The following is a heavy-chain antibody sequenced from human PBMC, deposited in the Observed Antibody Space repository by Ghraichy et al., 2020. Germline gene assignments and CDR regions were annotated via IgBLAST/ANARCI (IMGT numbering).Heavy chain of an antibody. V-gene: IGHV4-34*01. D-gene: IGHD5-18*01. J-gene: IGHJ4*02. CDR1: GGSFSGYY. CDR3: ARGRRIQLWSHARFNFDY. Sequence: SETLSLTCAVYGGSFSGYYWSWIRQPPGKGLEWIGEINHSGSTNYNPSLKSRVTISVDTSKNQFSLKLSSVTAADTAVYYCARGRRIQLWSHARFNFDYWGQGTLVTVSS. CDR2: INHSGST.